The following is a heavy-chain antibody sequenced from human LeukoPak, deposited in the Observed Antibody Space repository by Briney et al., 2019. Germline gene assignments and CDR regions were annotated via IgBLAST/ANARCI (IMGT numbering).Heavy chain of an antibody. CDR1: GYTFTGCY. Sequence: ASVKVSCKASGYTFTGCYMHWVRQAPGQGLEWMGWINPNSGGTNYAQKFQGRVTMTRDTSISTAYMELSRLRSDDTAVYYCARYRFSGNSLEGSFWGQGTLVTVSS. J-gene: IGHJ4*02. CDR2: INPNSGGT. CDR3: ARYRFSGNSLEGSF. V-gene: IGHV1-2*02. D-gene: IGHD4-23*01.